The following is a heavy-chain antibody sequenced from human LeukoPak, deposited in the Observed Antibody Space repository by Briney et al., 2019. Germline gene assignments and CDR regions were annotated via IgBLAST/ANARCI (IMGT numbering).Heavy chain of an antibody. D-gene: IGHD3-10*01. Sequence: SETLSLTCTVSGGSISSGSYYWSWIRQPAGKGLEWIGRIYTSGSTNYNPSLKSRVTISVDTSKNQFSLKLSSVTAADTAVYYCASGSWFGLDYYYYCYYMDVWGKGTTVTVSS. CDR3: ASGSWFGLDYYYYCYYMDV. V-gene: IGHV4-61*02. CDR1: GGSISSGSYY. CDR2: IYTSGST. J-gene: IGHJ6*03.